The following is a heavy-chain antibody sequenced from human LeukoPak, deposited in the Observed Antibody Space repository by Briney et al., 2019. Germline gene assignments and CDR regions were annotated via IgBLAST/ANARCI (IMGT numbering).Heavy chain of an antibody. CDR2: TRNKANSYTT. J-gene: IGHJ4*02. V-gene: IGHV3-72*01. CDR1: GFTFSDHY. Sequence: GGSLRLSCAASGFTFSDHYMDWVRQAPGKGLEWVGRTRNKANSYTTEYAASVKGSFTSSRDDSKNSLYLQMNSLTTEDTAVYYCARGITFGGEYYFDYWGQGTLVTVSS. CDR3: ARGITFGGEYYFDY. D-gene: IGHD3-16*01.